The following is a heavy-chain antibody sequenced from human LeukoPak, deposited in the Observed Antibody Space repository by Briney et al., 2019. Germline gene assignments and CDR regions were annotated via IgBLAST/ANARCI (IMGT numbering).Heavy chain of an antibody. D-gene: IGHD6-19*01. Sequence: SETLSLTCTVSGGSISSYYWSWIRQPPGKGLEWIGYIYYSGSTNYNPSLKGRVTISVDTSKNQFSLKLSSVTAADTAVYYCARDRSGWSFFDYWGQGTLVTVSS. J-gene: IGHJ4*02. CDR1: GGSISSYY. CDR3: ARDRSGWSFFDY. CDR2: IYYSGST. V-gene: IGHV4-59*01.